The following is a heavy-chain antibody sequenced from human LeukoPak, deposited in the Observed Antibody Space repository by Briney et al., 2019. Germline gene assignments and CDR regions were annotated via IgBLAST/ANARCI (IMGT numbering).Heavy chain of an antibody. CDR2: ISASGDVT. CDR3: AREGYYDFWSGYSGFDY. D-gene: IGHD3-3*01. CDR1: GFTFSKFP. J-gene: IGHJ4*02. V-gene: IGHV3-23*01. Sequence: PGGSLRLSCAASGFTFSKFPMGWVRQAPGRGLEWVSAISASGDVTFYADSLRGRFTISRDNSKSTLYLQMNGLRAEDTAVYYCAREGYYDFWSGYSGFDYWGQGTLVTVSS.